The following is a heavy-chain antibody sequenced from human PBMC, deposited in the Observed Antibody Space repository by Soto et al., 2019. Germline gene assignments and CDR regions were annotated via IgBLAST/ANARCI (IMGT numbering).Heavy chain of an antibody. CDR2: IWYDGSNK. J-gene: IGHJ5*02. V-gene: IGHV3-33*01. CDR3: ARDPVYCSSTSCYTPPNNWFEP. CDR1: GFTFSSYG. D-gene: IGHD2-2*02. Sequence: LRLSCAASGFTFSSYGMHWVRQAPGKGLEWVAVIWYDGSNKYYADSVKGRFTISRDNSKNTLYLQMNSLRAEDTAVYYCARDPVYCSSTSCYTPPNNWFEPWGQGTLVIVSS.